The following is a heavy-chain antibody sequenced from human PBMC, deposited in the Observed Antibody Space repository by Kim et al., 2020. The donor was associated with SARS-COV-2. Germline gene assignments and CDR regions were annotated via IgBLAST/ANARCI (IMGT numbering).Heavy chain of an antibody. V-gene: IGHV4-31*03. J-gene: IGHJ3*02. D-gene: IGHD2-2*01. CDR3: ARGIVVVPAALDAFDI. Sequence: SETLSLTCTVSGGSISSGGYYWSWIRQHPGKGLEWIGYIYYSGSTYYNPSLKSRVTISVDTSKNQFSLKLSSVTAADTAVYYCARGIVVVPAALDAFDIWGQGTMVTVSS. CDR2: IYYSGST. CDR1: GGSISSGGYY.